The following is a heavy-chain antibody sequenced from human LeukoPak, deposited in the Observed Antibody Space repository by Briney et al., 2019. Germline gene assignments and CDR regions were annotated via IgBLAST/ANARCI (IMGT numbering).Heavy chain of an antibody. CDR3: AREGTWIQSY. CDR1: GYTFTSYG. D-gene: IGHD5-18*01. J-gene: IGHJ4*02. Sequence: GAAVKVSFKASGYTFTSYGISWVRQASRQGLEWRVWLSSYKGNTNYPQKLQGRVTMTIATSTSTAYMELRSLRYDDTAVYYCAREGTWIQSYWGQGTLVTVSS. V-gene: IGHV1-18*01. CDR2: LSSYKGNT.